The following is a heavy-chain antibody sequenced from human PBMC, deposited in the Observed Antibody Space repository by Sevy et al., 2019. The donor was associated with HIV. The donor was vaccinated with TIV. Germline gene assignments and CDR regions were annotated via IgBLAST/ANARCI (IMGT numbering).Heavy chain of an antibody. CDR3: ARAEVDTAIEGFDY. CDR2: INTNTGNP. Sequence: ASVKVSCKASGYTFTRYSMNWVRQAPGQRLEWMGWINTNTGNPTYAQGFTGRFVFSLDTSVSTAYLQISSLKADDTAVYYCARAEVDTAIEGFDYWGQGTLVTVSS. D-gene: IGHD5-18*01. CDR1: GYTFTRYS. V-gene: IGHV7-4-1*02. J-gene: IGHJ4*02.